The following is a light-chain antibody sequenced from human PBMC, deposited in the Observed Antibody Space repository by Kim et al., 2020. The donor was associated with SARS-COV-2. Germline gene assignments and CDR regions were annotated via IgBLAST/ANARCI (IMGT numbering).Light chain of an antibody. J-gene: IGLJ2*01. CDR2: QDS. V-gene: IGLV3-1*01. Sequence: SYELTQPPSVSVSPGQTASITCSGDKLGDKYACWYQQKPGQSPVLVIYQDSKRPSGIPERFSGYNSGNTATLTISGTQAMDEADYYCQAWDSSTVVFGG. CDR1: KLGDKY. CDR3: QAWDSSTVV.